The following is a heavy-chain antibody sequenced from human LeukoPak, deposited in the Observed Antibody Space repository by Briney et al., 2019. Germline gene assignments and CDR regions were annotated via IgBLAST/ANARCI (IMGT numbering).Heavy chain of an antibody. CDR1: GFTFSSYA. J-gene: IGHJ4*02. V-gene: IGHV3-23*01. Sequence: GGSLRLSCAASGFTFSSYAMSWVRQAPGKGVEWVSTITGSGGGTYYADSVKGRFTISRDSSKNTLFLQMNRLRPEDAAVYYCAKAPVTTCRGAFCYPFDYWGLGTLVTVSS. CDR3: AKAPVTTCRGAFCYPFDY. CDR2: ITGSGGGT. D-gene: IGHD2-15*01.